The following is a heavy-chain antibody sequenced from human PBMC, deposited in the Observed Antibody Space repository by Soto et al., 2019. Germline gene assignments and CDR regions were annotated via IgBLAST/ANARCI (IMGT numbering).Heavy chain of an antibody. V-gene: IGHV1-18*01. CDR1: GYTFLNYG. Sequence: ASVKVLCKSSGYTFLNYGISWVRQAPGQGLEWMGWISAYSGDTDYAQKFEGRVTMTTETSTSTAYMELRGLRSDDTAVYYCARDLGMILVVKSHFDYWGQGTLVTVSS. D-gene: IGHD3-22*01. CDR3: ARDLGMILVVKSHFDY. J-gene: IGHJ4*02. CDR2: ISAYSGDT.